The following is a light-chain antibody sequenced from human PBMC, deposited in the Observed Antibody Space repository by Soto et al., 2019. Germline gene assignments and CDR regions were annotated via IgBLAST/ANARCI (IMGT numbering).Light chain of an antibody. Sequence: EIVLTQSPDTLSLFPGERATLSCRASQSVSSTYLAWYQQKPGQAPRPLISAASSRATCTPDRFSGSGSGTDFTLTISKLEPEDFAVYYCQQYGSSRWTFGQGTKVEIK. V-gene: IGKV3-20*01. CDR1: QSVSSTY. CDR3: QQYGSSRWT. J-gene: IGKJ1*01. CDR2: AAS.